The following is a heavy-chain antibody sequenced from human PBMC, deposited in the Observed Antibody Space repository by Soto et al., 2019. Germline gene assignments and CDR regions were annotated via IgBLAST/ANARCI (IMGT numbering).Heavy chain of an antibody. J-gene: IGHJ4*02. CDR3: ARGQESVVATH. CDR1: GGSLSGYY. Sequence: QVQLQQWGAGLLKPSETLSLTCVVYGGSLSGYYWSWIRQPPGKGLEWIGEIKDGGLTNYSPSLKSRATISVCTAKNQLSLKLLSVTAADTAVYYCARGQESVVATHWDQGTLVTVSS. V-gene: IGHV4-34*01. CDR2: IKDGGLT. D-gene: IGHD2-15*01.